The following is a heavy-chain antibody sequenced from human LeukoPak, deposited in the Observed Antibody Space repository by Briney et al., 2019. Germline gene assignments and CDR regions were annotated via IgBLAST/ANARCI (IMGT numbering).Heavy chain of an antibody. Sequence: QTGGSLRLSCAASGFTFSSYGMHWVRQAPGKGLDGVAVVWYDGSNKYYADSVKGRFTISRDNSKNTLYLQMNSLRAEDTAVYYCARGGWYGPPFAYWGQGTLVTVSS. J-gene: IGHJ4*02. V-gene: IGHV3-33*01. CDR1: GFTFSSYG. CDR2: VWYDGSNK. CDR3: ARGGWYGPPFAY. D-gene: IGHD6-19*01.